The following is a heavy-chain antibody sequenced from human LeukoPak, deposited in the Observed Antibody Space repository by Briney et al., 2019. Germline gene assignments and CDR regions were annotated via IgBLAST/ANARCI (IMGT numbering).Heavy chain of an antibody. V-gene: IGHV3-7*01. CDR1: GFTFSSYW. CDR2: IKQDGSEK. J-gene: IGHJ4*02. CDR3: ARDLFYDTSGYFPGY. Sequence: GGSLRLSCAASGFTFSSYWMSWVRQAPGKGLEWVANIKQDGSEKYYVDSVKGRFTISRANAKNSLYLQMNNLRAEDTAVYYCARDLFYDTSGYFPGYWGQGTLVTVSS. D-gene: IGHD3-22*01.